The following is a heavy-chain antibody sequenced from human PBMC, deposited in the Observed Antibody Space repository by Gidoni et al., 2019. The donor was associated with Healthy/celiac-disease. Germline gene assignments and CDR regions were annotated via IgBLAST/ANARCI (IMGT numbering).Heavy chain of an antibody. D-gene: IGHD3-22*01. J-gene: IGHJ2*01. V-gene: IGHV4-34*02. Sequence: QVQLQQWGAGLLKPSETLSLTCAVYGGSFRGYYWSWIRQPPGKGLEWIGEINHSGSTNYNPSLKSRVTISVDTSKNQFSLKLSSVTAADTALYYCARPSMMFKDYAWYFDLWGRGTLVTVSS. CDR1: GGSFRGYY. CDR2: INHSGST. CDR3: ARPSMMFKDYAWYFDL.